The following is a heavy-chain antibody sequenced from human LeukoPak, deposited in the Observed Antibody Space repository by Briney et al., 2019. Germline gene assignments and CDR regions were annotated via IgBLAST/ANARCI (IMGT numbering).Heavy chain of an antibody. J-gene: IGHJ4*02. CDR2: IYYSGST. CDR1: GGSISSYY. D-gene: IGHD2-2*01. V-gene: IGHV4-59*12. Sequence: SETLSLTCTVSGGSISSYYWSWIRQPPGKGLEWIGYIYYSGSTNYNPSLKSRVTISVDTSKNQFSLKLSSVTAADTAVYYCARGYCSSTSCSRFDYWGQGTLVTVSS. CDR3: ARGYCSSTSCSRFDY.